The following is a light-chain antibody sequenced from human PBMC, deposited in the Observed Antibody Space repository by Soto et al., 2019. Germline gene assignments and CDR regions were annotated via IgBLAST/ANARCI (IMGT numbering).Light chain of an antibody. CDR2: DAS. V-gene: IGKV1-5*01. J-gene: IGKJ1*01. CDR3: QQYNSYWGT. Sequence: HVTQSPSTLSASFLYRFTITCRASQNIYTWLAWYQQKQGKAPKLLIYDASNLESGVPSRFSGSGSGTEFTLTISSLQPDDFATYYCQQYNSYWGTFGQGTKVDIK. CDR1: QNIYTW.